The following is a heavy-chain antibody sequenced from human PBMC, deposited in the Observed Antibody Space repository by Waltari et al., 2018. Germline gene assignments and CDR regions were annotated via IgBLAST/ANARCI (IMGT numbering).Heavy chain of an antibody. CDR3: ATYIGASLGTAAFDV. V-gene: IGHV4-39*01. CDR1: GVSITRDRHY. D-gene: IGHD5-12*01. Sequence: QLQLQESGPGLVKPSETLSLTCSVSGVSITRDRHYWGWFRPPPGQGLEWIGTLSYSGATYSSPSLKSRVTISRDTSKNQVSLQLGSVTAADTAVYYCATYIGASLGTAAFDVWGQGTMVTVSS. CDR2: LSYSGAT. J-gene: IGHJ3*01.